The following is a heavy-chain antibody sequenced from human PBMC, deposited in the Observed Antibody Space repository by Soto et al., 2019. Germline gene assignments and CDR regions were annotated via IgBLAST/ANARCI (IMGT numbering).Heavy chain of an antibody. V-gene: IGHV4-30-4*01. J-gene: IGHJ6*02. Sequence: PSETLSLTCIVSGDSINSGDYYWSWVRQPPGKGLEWIGNIHFSGRTYYSPSLKSRVTMSTDTSKNQFSLRLTYVTSADTAVYYCAGDKQGFSYGYGSQYFYYHGLDVWGQGTTVTVSS. CDR3: AGDKQGFSYGYGSQYFYYHGLDV. D-gene: IGHD5-18*01. CDR2: IHFSGRT. CDR1: GDSINSGDYY.